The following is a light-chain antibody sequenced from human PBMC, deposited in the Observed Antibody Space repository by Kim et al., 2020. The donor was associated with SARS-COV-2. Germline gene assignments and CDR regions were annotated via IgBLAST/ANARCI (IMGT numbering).Light chain of an antibody. CDR1: SSNIGGNT. CDR3: ATWDDRLTGYV. V-gene: IGLV1-44*01. Sequence: QSVLTQPPSASGTPGQRVTISCSGSSSNIGGNTVSWYRQIPGTAPKLLIYSNDQRPSGVPGRFSGSKSGTSASLAISGLQSDDEADYYCATWDDRLTGYVFGTGTKVTVL. CDR2: SND. J-gene: IGLJ1*01.